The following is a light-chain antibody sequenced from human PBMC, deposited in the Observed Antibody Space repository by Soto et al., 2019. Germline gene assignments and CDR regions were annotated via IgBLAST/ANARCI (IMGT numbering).Light chain of an antibody. V-gene: IGLV2-8*01. Sequence: LTQPPSASGSPGQSVTISCTGTNSDVGNYNYVSWYQQHPGKAPKLMIYDVSNRPSGVSNRFSGSKSGNTASLTVSGLQAEDEADYYCSSYAGSNIYVFGTGTKVTVL. CDR1: NSDVGNYNY. J-gene: IGLJ1*01. CDR2: DVS. CDR3: SSYAGSNIYV.